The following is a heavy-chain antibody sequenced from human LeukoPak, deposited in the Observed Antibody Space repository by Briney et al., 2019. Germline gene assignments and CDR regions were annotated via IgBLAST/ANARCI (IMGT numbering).Heavy chain of an antibody. CDR3: ARDSGNTQGRDAFDI. D-gene: IGHD1-26*01. J-gene: IGHJ3*02. CDR2: IYYSGST. CDR1: GGSINSYY. V-gene: IGHV4-59*01. Sequence: SETLSLTCTVSGGSINSYYWTWIRQPPGRGLESIGYIYYSGSTNYNPSLKSRVTMSVDTSKNQFSLKLSSVTAADTAVYYCARDSGNTQGRDAFDIWGQGTMVTVSS.